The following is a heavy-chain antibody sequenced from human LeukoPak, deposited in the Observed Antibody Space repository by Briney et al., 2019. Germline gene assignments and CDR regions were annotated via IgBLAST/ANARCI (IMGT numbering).Heavy chain of an antibody. J-gene: IGHJ3*02. CDR3: ARYRNEALFAFDI. Sequence: SETLSLTCTVSGGSISSSSYYWGWIRQPPGKGLEWIGSIYYSGSTYYNPSLKSRVTISVDTSKNQFSLKLNSVTAADTAVYYCARYRNEALFAFDIWGQGTMVTVSS. D-gene: IGHD1-14*01. CDR1: GGSISSSSYY. V-gene: IGHV4-39*07. CDR2: IYYSGST.